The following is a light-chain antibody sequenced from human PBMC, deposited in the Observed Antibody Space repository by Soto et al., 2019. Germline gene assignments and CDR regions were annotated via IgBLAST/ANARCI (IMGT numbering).Light chain of an antibody. J-gene: IGKJ1*01. CDR1: QSISTR. V-gene: IGKV1-5*01. CDR2: DAS. Sequence: DVQMTQSPPTLSASGGDRLAITCRASQSISTRLAWYQQKPGEAPKLLIYDASTLQSGVPSRFSGSGSGTEFTLSICSLQPDDSATCFCLQYNFFWSFGQGTQVEV. CDR3: LQYNFFWS.